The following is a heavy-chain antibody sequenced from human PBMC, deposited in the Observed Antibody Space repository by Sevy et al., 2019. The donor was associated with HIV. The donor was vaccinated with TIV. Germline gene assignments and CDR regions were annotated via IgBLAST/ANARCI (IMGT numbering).Heavy chain of an antibody. V-gene: IGHV1-18*01. D-gene: IGHD3-10*01. CDR2: ISAYNGNT. CDR3: ARARFVTMVRGVAHAFDI. CDR1: GYTFTSYG. Sequence: ASVKVSCKASGYTFTSYGISWVRQAPGQGLEWMGWISAYNGNTNYAQKLQGRVTMTTDTSTSTAYMELRSLRSDDTAGYYCARARFVTMVRGVAHAFDIWGQGTMVTVSS. J-gene: IGHJ3*02.